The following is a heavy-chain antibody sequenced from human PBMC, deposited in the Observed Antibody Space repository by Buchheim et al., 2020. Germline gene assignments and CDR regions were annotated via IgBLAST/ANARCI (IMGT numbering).Heavy chain of an antibody. Sequence: EVKLVYYGGDVVKPGGSLTLSCAASGFTFESYSMNWVRQAPGKGLEWVASISSGGHSVYYADSLKGRFTVSRDNDKYTLYLELSSLRVEDTAQYYCVPVAGTGEDFDHWGQGTL. D-gene: IGHD6-19*01. CDR2: ISSGGHSV. CDR1: GFTFESYS. CDR3: VPVAGTGEDFDH. J-gene: IGHJ4*02. V-gene: IGHV3-21*02.